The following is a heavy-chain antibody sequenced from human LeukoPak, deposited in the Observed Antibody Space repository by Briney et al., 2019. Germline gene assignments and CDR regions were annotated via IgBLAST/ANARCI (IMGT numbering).Heavy chain of an antibody. CDR2: IYYSGST. Sequence: SETLSLTCSVSGGSITSSYYWGWIRQPPGKGLEWIGSIYYSGSTYYNPSLKSRVTISVDTSKNQFSLKLSSVTAADTAVYYCARGPYSLEYFDLWGRGTLVTVSS. CDR1: GGSITSSYY. J-gene: IGHJ2*01. D-gene: IGHD2-15*01. V-gene: IGHV4-39*01. CDR3: ARGPYSLEYFDL.